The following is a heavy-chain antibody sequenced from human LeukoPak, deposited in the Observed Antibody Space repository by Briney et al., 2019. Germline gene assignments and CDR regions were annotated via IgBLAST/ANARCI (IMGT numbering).Heavy chain of an antibody. D-gene: IGHD2-2*01. CDR2: VSSSGTTM. Sequence: GGSLRRSCAASGFTFNTYEMSWVRQAPGKGLEWVSCVSSSGTTMYHADSVKGRFTISRDNAKNSLYLQMNSLRAEDAAVYYCARSYCSSASCLFDYWGQGTLVTVSS. CDR3: ARSYCSSASCLFDY. CDR1: GFTFNTYE. V-gene: IGHV3-48*03. J-gene: IGHJ4*02.